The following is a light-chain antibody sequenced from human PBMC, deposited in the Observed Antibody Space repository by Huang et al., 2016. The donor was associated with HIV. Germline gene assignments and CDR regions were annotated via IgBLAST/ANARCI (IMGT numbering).Light chain of an antibody. CDR3: QKYNSAPLFT. CDR2: AAS. Sequence: DIQMTQSPSSLSASVGDRVTITCRASQGISNYLAWYQQKPGKVPKLLIYAASTLQSGVPARFSGSGSGTDFTLTISSLQPEDVATYYCQKYNSAPLFTFGPGTKVDIK. CDR1: QGISNY. V-gene: IGKV1-27*01. J-gene: IGKJ3*01.